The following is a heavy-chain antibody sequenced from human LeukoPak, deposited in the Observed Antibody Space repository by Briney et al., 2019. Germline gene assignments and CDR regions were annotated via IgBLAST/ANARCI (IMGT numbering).Heavy chain of an antibody. Sequence: ASETLSLTCAVSGHSITSGYYWGWIRQPPGKGLEWIGIIYHSGSTHYNPSLKSRVTISVDTSKNQLSLKLSSVSAADTAVYYCARNISSDNSPTRNHHFDYWGQGILVTVSS. CDR3: ARNISSDNSPTRNHHFDY. J-gene: IGHJ4*02. CDR2: IYHSGST. CDR1: GHSITSGYY. V-gene: IGHV4-38-2*01. D-gene: IGHD4-23*01.